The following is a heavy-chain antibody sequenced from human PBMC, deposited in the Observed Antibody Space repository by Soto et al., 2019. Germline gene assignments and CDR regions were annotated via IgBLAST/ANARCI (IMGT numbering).Heavy chain of an antibody. CDR2: IRDRAYNYAT. CDR3: GKVADSGYYTVER. D-gene: IGHD3-22*01. J-gene: IGHJ4*02. V-gene: IGHV3-73*01. CDR1: GFVFKDSS. Sequence: GGSLRLSCAASGFVFKDSSIHWVRQASGKGLEWVGRIRDRAYNYATSYAASVKGRFTISRDDSSNTAFLQMNSLKTEDTAIYYCGKVADSGYYTVERWGQGTLVTVS.